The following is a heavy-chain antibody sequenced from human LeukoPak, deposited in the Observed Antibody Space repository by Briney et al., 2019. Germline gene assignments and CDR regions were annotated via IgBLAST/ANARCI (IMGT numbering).Heavy chain of an antibody. V-gene: IGHV4-39*01. CDR1: GGSIGSSSYY. J-gene: IGHJ3*02. CDR3: ARRTYYYDSSGYYFDAFDI. D-gene: IGHD3-22*01. CDR2: IYYSGST. Sequence: SETLSLTCTVSGGSIGSSSYYWGWIRQPPGKGLEWIGSIYYSGSTYYNPSLKSRVTISVDTSKNQFSLKLSSVTAADTAVYYCARRTYYYDSSGYYFDAFDIWGQGTMVTVSS.